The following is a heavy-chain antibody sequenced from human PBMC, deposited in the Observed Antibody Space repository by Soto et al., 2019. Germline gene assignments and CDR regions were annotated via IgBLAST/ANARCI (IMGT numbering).Heavy chain of an antibody. V-gene: IGHV3-30*18. CDR2: ISYDGSNK. D-gene: IGHD1-1*01. CDR3: AKDRPPKGTQPNFDY. CDR1: GFTFSSYC. Sequence: GGSLSLACAASGFTFSSYCMHWVRQAPGKGLEWVAVISYDGSNKYYADSVKGRFTISRDNSKNTLYLQMNSLRAEDTAVYYCAKDRPPKGTQPNFDYRGQGTLVTVSS. J-gene: IGHJ4*02.